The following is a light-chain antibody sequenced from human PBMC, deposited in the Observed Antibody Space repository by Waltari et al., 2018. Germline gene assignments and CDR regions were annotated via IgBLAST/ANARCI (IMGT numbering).Light chain of an antibody. Sequence: SYELTQPPSVSVSPGQTARITCHGQTLPRKFPYWYQQKSGQAPVLVIFEDNKRPSGIPERFSGSISGTTATLTISGAQVEDEADYYCSSVDSSFKGLFGAGTKVTVL. CDR3: SSVDSSFKGL. V-gene: IGLV3-10*01. CDR2: EDN. J-gene: IGLJ1*01. CDR1: TLPRKF.